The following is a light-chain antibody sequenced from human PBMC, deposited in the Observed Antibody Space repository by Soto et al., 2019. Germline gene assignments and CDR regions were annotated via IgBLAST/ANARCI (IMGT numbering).Light chain of an antibody. J-gene: IGKJ2*01. CDR2: LGS. CDR1: QSLLHSNGYNY. V-gene: IGKV2-28*01. Sequence: DLVMTQSPLSQPVTPGEPASISCRSSQSLLHSNGYNYLDWYLQKPGQSPQHLIYLGSNRASGVPDRFSGSGSGTDFTLKISRVEAEDVGVYYCMQALQTPYTFGQGTKLEIK. CDR3: MQALQTPYT.